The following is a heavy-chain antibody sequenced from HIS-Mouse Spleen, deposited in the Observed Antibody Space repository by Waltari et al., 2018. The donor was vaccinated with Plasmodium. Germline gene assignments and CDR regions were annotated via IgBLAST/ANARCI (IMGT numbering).Heavy chain of an antibody. CDR2: INPSSGGT. D-gene: IGHD6-13*01. CDR1: GYTSTGYY. J-gene: IGHJ1*01. Sequence: QVQLVQSGAEVKKPVASVKVSCKASGYTSTGYYMHWVRPAPRHGHLWMGWINPSSGGTNYAQKFQGRVTMTRDTSISTAYMELGRLRSDDTAVYYCARVLGYKAAAGTFVEYFQHWGQGTLVTVSS. CDR3: ARVLGYKAAAGTFVEYFQH. V-gene: IGHV1-2*02.